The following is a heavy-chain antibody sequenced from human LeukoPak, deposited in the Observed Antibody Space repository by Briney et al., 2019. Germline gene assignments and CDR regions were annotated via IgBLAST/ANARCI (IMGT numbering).Heavy chain of an antibody. CDR3: ARVSKNYDFWSGYYDYYYYYGMDV. Sequence: GGSLRLSCAASGFTFSSYAMHWVRQAPGKGLEWVAVISYDGSNKYYADSVKGRFTISRDNSKNTPYLQMNSLRAEDTAVYYCARVSKNYDFWSGYYDYYYYYGMDVWGQGTTVTVSS. CDR2: ISYDGSNK. V-gene: IGHV3-30-3*01. J-gene: IGHJ6*02. D-gene: IGHD3-3*01. CDR1: GFTFSSYA.